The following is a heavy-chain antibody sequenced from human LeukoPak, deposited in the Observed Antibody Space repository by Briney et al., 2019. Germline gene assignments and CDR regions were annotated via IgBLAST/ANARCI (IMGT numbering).Heavy chain of an antibody. CDR2: ISSDGSNK. J-gene: IGHJ4*02. V-gene: IGHV3-30-3*01. D-gene: IGHD6-13*01. CDR1: GFTFTYYA. Sequence: GRSLRLSCAVSGFTFTYYAMHWVRQAPSKGLEWGAVISSDGSNKYYTDSVKGRFTVSRDNSKNTVYLHMNSLRAEDTALYYCARGHSSSSYSRQDYWGQGALVTVSS. CDR3: ARGHSSSSYSRQDY.